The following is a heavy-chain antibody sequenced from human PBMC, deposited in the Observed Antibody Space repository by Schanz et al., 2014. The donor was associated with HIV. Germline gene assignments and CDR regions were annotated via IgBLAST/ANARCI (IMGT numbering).Heavy chain of an antibody. Sequence: QAQLVESGGGLVQPGGSLRLSCEASGFTFSSYGMHWVRQAPGKGLEWVALISDDGSKKYYIDSVKGRFTISRDNSKNTLYLQMNNLRLEDTAVFYCAKGGPMAPYPIDYWGQGTLVTVSS. J-gene: IGHJ4*02. CDR3: AKGGPMAPYPIDY. V-gene: IGHV3-30*18. CDR1: GFTFSSYG. D-gene: IGHD3-10*01. CDR2: ISDDGSKK.